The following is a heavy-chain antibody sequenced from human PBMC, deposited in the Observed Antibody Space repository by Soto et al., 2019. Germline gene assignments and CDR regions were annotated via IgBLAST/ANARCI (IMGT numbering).Heavy chain of an antibody. Sequence: SETLSLTCTVSGGSISSSSYYWGWIRQPPGKGLEWIGSVYYSGSTYYNPSLRSRVTISVDTSKNQFSLKLSSVTAADTAVFYCARSSTYYFGSGSYIAYYFQHWGQGTLVTVSS. CDR3: ARSSTYYFGSGSYIAYYFQH. CDR1: GGSISSSSYY. J-gene: IGHJ1*01. D-gene: IGHD3-10*01. CDR2: VYYSGST. V-gene: IGHV4-39*01.